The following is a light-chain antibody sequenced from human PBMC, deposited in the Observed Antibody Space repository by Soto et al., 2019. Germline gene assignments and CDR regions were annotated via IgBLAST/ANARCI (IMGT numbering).Light chain of an antibody. CDR1: QSVLYSLNNKNY. CDR2: WAS. Sequence: DIVMTQSPDSLAVSLGERATINCKSSQSVLYSLNNKNYLAWYQQKAGQPPKLLMYWASYRASGVPDRFSGSGSVTDFTLTITSLQAEDVAVYYCQQFYSNPLTFGGGTKVEIK. J-gene: IGKJ4*01. V-gene: IGKV4-1*01. CDR3: QQFYSNPLT.